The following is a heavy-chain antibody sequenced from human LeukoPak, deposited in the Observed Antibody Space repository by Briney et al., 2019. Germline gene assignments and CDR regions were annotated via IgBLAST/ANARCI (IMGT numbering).Heavy chain of an antibody. CDR3: ARHVVEGYYYYYMDV. D-gene: IGHD2-21*01. V-gene: IGHV4-39*01. Sequence: PSETLSLTCTVSGYSISSSYYWGWIRQPPGKGLEWIGSIYYSGSTYYNPSLKSRVTISVDTSKNQFSLKLSSVTAADTAVYYCARHVVEGYYYYYMDVWGKGTTVTISS. CDR1: GYSISSSYY. J-gene: IGHJ6*03. CDR2: IYYSGST.